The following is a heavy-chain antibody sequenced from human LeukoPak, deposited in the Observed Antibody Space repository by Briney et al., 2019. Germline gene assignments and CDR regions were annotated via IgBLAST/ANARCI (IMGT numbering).Heavy chain of an antibody. Sequence: SETLSLTCTVSGGSISSSSYYWGWIRQPPGKGLEWIGSIYYSGSTYYNPSLKSRVTISVGTSKNQFSLKLSSVTAADTAVYYCARPSGSGWYWGGGYFDYWGQGTLVTVSS. CDR3: ARPSGSGWYWGGGYFDY. CDR1: GGSISSSSYY. CDR2: IYYSGST. V-gene: IGHV4-39*01. D-gene: IGHD6-19*01. J-gene: IGHJ4*02.